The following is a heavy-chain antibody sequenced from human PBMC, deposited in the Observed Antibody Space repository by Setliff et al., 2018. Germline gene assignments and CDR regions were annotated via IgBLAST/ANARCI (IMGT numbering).Heavy chain of an antibody. D-gene: IGHD3-10*01. CDR1: GYTFNNYA. J-gene: IGHJ6*03. CDR3: ARGSRFGTIVYKGDYYMDV. Sequence: ASVKVSCKASGYTFNNYAMTWMRQAPGQGLEYMGGINTNTGNPIYAQGFTGRFVFSLDTAVSTAYLQISSLKSEDTAVYYCARGSRFGTIVYKGDYYMDVWGKGTTVTVSS. CDR2: INTNTGNP. V-gene: IGHV7-4-1*02.